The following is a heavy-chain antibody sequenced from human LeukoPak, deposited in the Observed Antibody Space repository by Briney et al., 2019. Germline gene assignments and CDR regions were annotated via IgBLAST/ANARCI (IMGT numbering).Heavy chain of an antibody. CDR1: GFTFSSYS. D-gene: IGHD6-6*01. Sequence: PGGSLRLSCAASGFTFSSYSMNWVRQAPGKGLEWVSSISSSSSYIYYADSVKGRFTISRDNAKNSLYLQMNSLGAEDTAVYYCARARSSSADFDYWGQGTLVTVSS. CDR2: ISSSSSYI. CDR3: ARARSSSADFDY. J-gene: IGHJ4*02. V-gene: IGHV3-21*01.